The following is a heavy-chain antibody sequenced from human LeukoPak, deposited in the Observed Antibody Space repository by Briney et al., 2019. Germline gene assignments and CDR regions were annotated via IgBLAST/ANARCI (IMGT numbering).Heavy chain of an antibody. CDR3: AKANSGRYWGYFDY. D-gene: IGHD1-26*01. Sequence: LRLSCAASGFTFSSYDMHWVRQAPGKGLEWVAIISYDGSTTYYADSVKGRFTISRDNSKNTLYLQMNSLRAEDTAVYYCAKANSGRYWGYFDYWGQGTLVTVSS. J-gene: IGHJ4*02. V-gene: IGHV3-30*18. CDR2: ISYDGSTT. CDR1: GFTFSSYD.